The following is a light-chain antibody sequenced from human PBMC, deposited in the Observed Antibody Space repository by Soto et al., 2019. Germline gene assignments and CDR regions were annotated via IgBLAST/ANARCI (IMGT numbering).Light chain of an antibody. J-gene: IGKJ4*01. CDR1: ESVSNS. Sequence: EIVLTQSPGTLSLSPGKRATLSCGASESVSNSLAWYQHKPGQAPRLLIYNASNRATGIPARFSGSGSGTDFTLTISSLEPEDFAVYFCQHRAGWPPALTFGGGTKVDIK. V-gene: IGKV3-11*01. CDR3: QHRAGWPPALT. CDR2: NAS.